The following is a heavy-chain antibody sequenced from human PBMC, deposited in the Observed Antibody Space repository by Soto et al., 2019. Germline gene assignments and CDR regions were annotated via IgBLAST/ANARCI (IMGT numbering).Heavy chain of an antibody. J-gene: IGHJ6*02. Sequence: SQTLSLTCAISGDSVSSNSAAWNWIRQSPSRGLEWLGRTYYRSKWYNDYAVSVKSRITINPDTSKNQFSLQLNSVTPEDTAVYYCARAPITMVRGVIIRALYGMDVWGQGTTVTVSS. CDR3: ARAPITMVRGVIIRALYGMDV. CDR1: GDSVSSNSAA. V-gene: IGHV6-1*01. CDR2: TYYRSKWYN. D-gene: IGHD3-10*01.